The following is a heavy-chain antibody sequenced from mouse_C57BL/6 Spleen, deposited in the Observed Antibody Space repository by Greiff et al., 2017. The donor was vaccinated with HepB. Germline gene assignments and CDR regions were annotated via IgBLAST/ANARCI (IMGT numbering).Heavy chain of an antibody. Sequence: EVQGVESGAELVRPGASVKLSCTASGFNIKDDYMHWVKQRPEQGLEWIGWIDPENGDTEYASKFQGKATITADTSSNTAYLQLSSLTSEDTAVYYCTTGPTVVEEYYAMDYWGQGTSVTVSS. CDR1: GFNIKDDY. V-gene: IGHV14-4*01. J-gene: IGHJ4*01. CDR3: TTGPTVVEEYYAMDY. D-gene: IGHD1-1*01. CDR2: IDPENGDT.